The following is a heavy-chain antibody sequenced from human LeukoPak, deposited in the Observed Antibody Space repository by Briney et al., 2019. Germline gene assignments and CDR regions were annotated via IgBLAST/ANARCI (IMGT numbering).Heavy chain of an antibody. J-gene: IGHJ4*02. D-gene: IGHD5-24*01. Sequence: EASVKVSCKASGGTFSSYAISWVRQAPGQGLEWMGGIIPIFGTANHAQKFQGRVTITADESTSTAYMELSSLRSEDTAVYYCARGTKMATMYYFDYWGQGTLVTVSS. CDR2: IIPIFGTA. CDR3: ARGTKMATMYYFDY. V-gene: IGHV1-69*13. CDR1: GGTFSSYA.